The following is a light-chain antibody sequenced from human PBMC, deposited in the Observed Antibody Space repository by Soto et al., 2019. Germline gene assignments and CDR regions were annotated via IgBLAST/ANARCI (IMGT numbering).Light chain of an antibody. CDR1: QSVSSSF. Sequence: EIVLTQSPGTLSLSPGERATLSCRASQSVSSSFLAWYQQKPGQAPRLLIYGASSRATGIPDTFSGSGSGTDFTLTITRLEPEDFVVYYCQQYGGSPITFGQGTRLEIK. J-gene: IGKJ5*01. CDR3: QQYGGSPIT. V-gene: IGKV3-20*01. CDR2: GAS.